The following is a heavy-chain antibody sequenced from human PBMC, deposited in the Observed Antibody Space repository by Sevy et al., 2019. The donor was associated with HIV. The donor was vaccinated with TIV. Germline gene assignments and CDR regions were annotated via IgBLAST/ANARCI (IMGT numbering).Heavy chain of an antibody. CDR3: AGDEEGFITLVRGDYYGMDV. CDR2: ISYDGSNK. J-gene: IGHJ6*02. Sequence: GGSLRLSCAASGFTFSSYAMHWVRQAPGKGLEWVAVISYDGSNKYYADSVKGRFTISRDNSKKKLYQQMNSLRAEDTAGYDSAGDEEGFITLVRGDYYGMDVWGQGTTVTVSS. V-gene: IGHV3-30-3*01. D-gene: IGHD3-10*01. CDR1: GFTFSSYA.